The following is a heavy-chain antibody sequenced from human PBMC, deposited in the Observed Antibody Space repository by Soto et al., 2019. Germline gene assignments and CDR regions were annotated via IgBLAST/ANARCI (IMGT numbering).Heavy chain of an antibody. D-gene: IGHD6-19*01. CDR1: GHTFSCHW. CDR3: ARHGAAIWLGY. V-gene: IGHV5-10-1*01. Sequence: PGESLTITFTPSGHTFSCHWIIWVRQVPEKGLQWMGNIDPSDSYINYNPAFRGHVTFSVDKSSSTAYLHWRSLGPSDTAIYYCARHGAAIWLGYWGQGTLVTVSS. CDR2: IDPSDSYI. J-gene: IGHJ4*02.